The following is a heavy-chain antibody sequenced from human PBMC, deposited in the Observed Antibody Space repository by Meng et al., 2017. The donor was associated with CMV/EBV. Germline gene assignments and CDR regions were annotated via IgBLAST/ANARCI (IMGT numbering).Heavy chain of an antibody. D-gene: IGHD3-3*01. CDR2: IKSKTDGGTT. J-gene: IGHJ4*02. CDR1: GFTFSSYA. V-gene: IGHV3-15*01. CDR3: TTSPPYYDFWSGHFLDY. Sequence: GESLKISCAASGFTFSSYAMHWVRQAPGKGLEWVGRIKSKTDGGTTDYAAPVKGRFTISRDDSKNTLYLQMNSLKTEDTAVYYCTTSPPYYDFWSGHFLDYWGQGTLVTVSS.